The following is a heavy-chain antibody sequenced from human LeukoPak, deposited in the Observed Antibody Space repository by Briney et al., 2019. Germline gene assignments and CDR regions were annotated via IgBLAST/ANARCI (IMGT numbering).Heavy chain of an antibody. CDR2: SNPSCGST. J-gene: IGHJ6*03. V-gene: IGHV1-46*01. CDR1: GDTFTTDY. D-gene: IGHD3-10*01. Sequence: ASVKVSCKASGDTFTTDYIHWVRQGPGQGPEWMGVSNPSCGSTTNAQKFQGRVTMTRDTSTSTVYMELSSLRSEDTAIYYCARARGSGSYYGHDYYYYHYMDVWGKGTTVTVSS. CDR3: ARARGSGSYYGHDYYYYHYMDV.